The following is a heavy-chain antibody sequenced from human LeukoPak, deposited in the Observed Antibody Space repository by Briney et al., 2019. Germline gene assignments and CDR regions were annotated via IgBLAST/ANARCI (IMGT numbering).Heavy chain of an antibody. J-gene: IGHJ4*02. D-gene: IGHD3-10*01. CDR2: INHSGST. Sequence: SETLSLTCAVYGGSFSGYYWSWIRQPPGKGVEWIGEINHSGSTNYNPSLKSRVTISADTSKNQFSLKLSSVTAADTAVYYCARNDMVRGVTKYDYWGQGTLVTVSS. V-gene: IGHV4-34*01. CDR1: GGSFSGYY. CDR3: ARNDMVRGVTKYDY.